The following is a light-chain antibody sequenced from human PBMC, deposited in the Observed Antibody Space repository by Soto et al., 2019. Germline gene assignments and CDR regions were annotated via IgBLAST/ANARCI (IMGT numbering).Light chain of an antibody. CDR1: SSNIGAGYD. CDR3: QSHDSSRCGSRV. Sequence: QSVLTQPPSVSGAPGQRVTISCTGSSSNIGAGYDVHWYQQLPGTAPKLLMYGNSNRPSGVPDRFSGSKSGTSASLAITGLQAEDGAYYYCQSHDSSRCGSRVLGGVTTVTVL. J-gene: IGLJ3*02. V-gene: IGLV1-40*01. CDR2: GNS.